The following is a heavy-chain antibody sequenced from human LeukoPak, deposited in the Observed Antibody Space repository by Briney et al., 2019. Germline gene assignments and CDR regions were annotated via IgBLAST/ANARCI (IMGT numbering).Heavy chain of an antibody. D-gene: IGHD3-3*01. J-gene: IGHJ3*02. CDR2: IYYSGST. V-gene: IGHV4-59*11. Sequence: SETLSLTCTVSGGSISSHYWSWIRQPPGKGLEWIGYIYYSGSTNYNPSLKSRVTISVDTSKNQFSLELSSVTAADTAVYYCARVMGRFPNAFDIWGQGTMVTVSS. CDR1: GGSISSHY. CDR3: ARVMGRFPNAFDI.